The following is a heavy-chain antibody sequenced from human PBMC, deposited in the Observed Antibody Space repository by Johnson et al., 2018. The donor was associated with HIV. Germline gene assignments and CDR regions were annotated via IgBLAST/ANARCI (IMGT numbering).Heavy chain of an antibody. Sequence: MLLVESGGGVVQPGRSLRLSCAASGFTFSSYGMHWVRQAPGKGLEYVSAISSNGGSTYYANSVKGRFTISRDNSKNTLYLQMGSLRAEDMAVYYCAREGPEPWAFEIWGQGTMVTVSS. CDR1: GFTFSSYG. CDR2: ISSNGGST. V-gene: IGHV3-64*01. J-gene: IGHJ3*02. CDR3: AREGPEPWAFEI. D-gene: IGHD1-14*01.